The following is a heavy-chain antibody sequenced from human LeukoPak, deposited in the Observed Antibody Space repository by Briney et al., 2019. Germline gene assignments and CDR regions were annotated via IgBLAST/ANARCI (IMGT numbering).Heavy chain of an antibody. CDR1: GYTFTSYD. CDR2: MNPNSGNT. D-gene: IGHD3-22*01. V-gene: IGHV1-8*01. J-gene: IGHJ4*02. Sequence: ASVKVSRKASGYTFTSYDINWVRQATGQGLEWMGWMNPNSGNTGYAQKFQGRVTMTRSTSISTAYMELSSLRSEDTAVYYCARVGRNYYDSSGYYGWGQGTLVTVSS. CDR3: ARVGRNYYDSSGYYG.